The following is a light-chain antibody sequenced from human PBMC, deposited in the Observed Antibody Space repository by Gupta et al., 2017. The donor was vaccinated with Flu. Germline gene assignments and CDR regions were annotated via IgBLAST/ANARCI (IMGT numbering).Light chain of an antibody. CDR3: LQYGTYPPT. V-gene: IGKV1-17*01. Sequence: QMTQSPWFLSASGGDRVTLTCRAGQDNGDRLGWYQQKPGQAPKRLMSASSSRASGVPSRFSGSGSGTDFTLTIDSLKTEDSATYFCLQYGTYPPTFGQGAKVEI. J-gene: IGKJ1*01. CDR2: ASS. CDR1: QDNGDR.